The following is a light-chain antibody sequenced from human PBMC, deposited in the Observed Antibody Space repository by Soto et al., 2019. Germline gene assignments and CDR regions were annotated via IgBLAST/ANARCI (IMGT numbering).Light chain of an antibody. Sequence: QSALTQPASVSGSPGQSITISCTGTSSDVGGAYNYVSWYQQHPGKAPKLMIYDVSNLPSVISNRFSGSKSDNTASLTISGRQAEDEADYYCSSSTSSSNYVFGTGTKLTVL. CDR1: SSDVGGAYNY. V-gene: IGLV2-14*01. CDR3: SSSTSSSNYV. CDR2: DVS. J-gene: IGLJ1*01.